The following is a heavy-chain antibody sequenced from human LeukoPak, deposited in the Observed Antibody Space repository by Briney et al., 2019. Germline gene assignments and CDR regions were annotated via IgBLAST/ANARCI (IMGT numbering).Heavy chain of an antibody. CDR2: IKLDGSEK. CDR3: ARDQYDTWSRRGNFDS. Sequence: GGSLRLSCAVSGFTFSGFWMSWSRQAPGKGLEWVANIKLDGSEKNYVDSVKGRFTISRDNTKNSLYLQMNSLRVEDTAVFYCARDQYDTWSRRGNFDSWGQGTLVIVSS. V-gene: IGHV3-7*03. J-gene: IGHJ4*02. CDR1: GFTFSGFW. D-gene: IGHD3-3*01.